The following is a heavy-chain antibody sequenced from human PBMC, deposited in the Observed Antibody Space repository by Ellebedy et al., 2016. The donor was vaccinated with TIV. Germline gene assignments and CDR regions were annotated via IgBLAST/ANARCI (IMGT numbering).Heavy chain of an antibody. CDR1: GGSFSGYY. CDR2: INHSGST. D-gene: IGHD3-22*01. V-gene: IGHV4-34*01. CDR3: ARGLIRGYYPRY. J-gene: IGHJ4*02. Sequence: SETLSLTXAVYGGSFSGYYWSWIRQPPGKGLEWIGEINHSGSTNYNPSLKSRVTISVDTSKNQFSLKLSSVTAADTAVYYCARGLIRGYYPRYWGQGTLVTVSS.